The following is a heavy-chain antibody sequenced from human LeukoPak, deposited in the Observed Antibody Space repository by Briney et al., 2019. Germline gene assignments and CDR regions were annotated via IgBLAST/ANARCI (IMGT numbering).Heavy chain of an antibody. J-gene: IGHJ3*02. CDR3: ARARQWNDYANAFDI. CDR2: IYSGGST. Sequence: GGSLRLSCAASGFTVSSNYMSWVRQAPGKGLEWVAVIYSGGSTYYADSVKGRFTISRDNAKNSLYLQMNSLRAEDTAVYYCARARQWNDYANAFDIWGQGTMVTVSS. CDR1: GFTVSSNY. V-gene: IGHV3-53*01. D-gene: IGHD1-1*01.